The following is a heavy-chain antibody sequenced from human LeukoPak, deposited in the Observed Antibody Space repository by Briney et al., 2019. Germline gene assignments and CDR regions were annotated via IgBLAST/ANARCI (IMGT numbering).Heavy chain of an antibody. CDR3: AREYGYCSGGSCNYYYYMDV. D-gene: IGHD2-15*01. V-gene: IGHV3-48*03. J-gene: IGHJ6*03. CDR1: GFTLSNYE. CDR2: LSRSGLTI. Sequence: GGSLRLSCSGSGFTLSNYELNWVRQAPGKGLEWITYLSRSGLTIYYTESVKGRFTISRDSAKNSLYLQMNSLRAEDTAVYYCAREYGYCSGGSCNYYYYMDVWGKGTTVTISS.